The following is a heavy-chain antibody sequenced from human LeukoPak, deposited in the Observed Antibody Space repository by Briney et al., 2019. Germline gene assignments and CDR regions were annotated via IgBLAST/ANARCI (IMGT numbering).Heavy chain of an antibody. V-gene: IGHV3-21*01. D-gene: IGHD3-22*01. Sequence: PGGSLRLSCAASGFTFSSYSMNWVRQAPGKGLEWVSSISSSSSYIYYADSVKGRFTISRDNAKNSLYLQMNSLRAEDTAVYYCARDPPYYDSSGYYSDWGQGTLVTVSS. CDR2: ISSSSSYI. CDR3: ARDPPYYDSSGYYSD. CDR1: GFTFSSYS. J-gene: IGHJ4*02.